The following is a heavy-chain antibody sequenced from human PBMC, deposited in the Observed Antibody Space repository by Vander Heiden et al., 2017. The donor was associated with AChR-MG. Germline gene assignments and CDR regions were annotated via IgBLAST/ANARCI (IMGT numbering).Heavy chain of an antibody. CDR2: INQDGSET. Sequence: QLVETWGGLIKSRRYLRLSCAVSGLTLSIYWMSSVRQVPGKAPAWLSNINQDGSETYYVDSVKGRFTITRDNAENSLYLQMNSLRAEDTAVYYCTRYRRFGFFDIWGQGTMVTVSS. CDR3: TRYRRFGFFDI. V-gene: IGHV3-7*01. CDR1: GLTLSIYW. J-gene: IGHJ3*02. D-gene: IGHD3-10*01.